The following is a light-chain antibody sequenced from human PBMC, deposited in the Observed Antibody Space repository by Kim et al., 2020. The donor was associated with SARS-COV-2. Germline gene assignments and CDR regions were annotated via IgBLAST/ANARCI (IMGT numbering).Light chain of an antibody. Sequence: GERATLPCRASQSVSSFLAWYQQKPGQAPGLLIYGASTRATGVPARFSGSGSGTEFTLTISSLQSEDFAVYYCQQYNNWPLTFGGGTKVDIK. CDR3: QQYNNWPLT. CDR2: GAS. CDR1: QSVSSF. J-gene: IGKJ4*01. V-gene: IGKV3-15*01.